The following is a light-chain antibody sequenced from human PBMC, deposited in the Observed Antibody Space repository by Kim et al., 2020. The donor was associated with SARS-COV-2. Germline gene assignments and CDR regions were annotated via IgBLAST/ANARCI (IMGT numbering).Light chain of an antibody. CDR2: GNT. Sequence: GVTISCTGRSSNIGAVFDVHWYQHLPGAAPKLLIFGNTNRPSGVPDRFSASRSGTSASLAVTGLQTEDEAEYHCQSFDISLGGSVFGGGTQLTVL. CDR3: QSFDISLGGSV. V-gene: IGLV1-40*01. J-gene: IGLJ3*02. CDR1: SSNIGAVFD.